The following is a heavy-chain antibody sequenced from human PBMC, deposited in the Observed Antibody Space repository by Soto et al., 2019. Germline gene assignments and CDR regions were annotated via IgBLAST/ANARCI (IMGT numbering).Heavy chain of an antibody. CDR3: ARGYTSMDIDY. CDR2: MIPIFDSA. Sequence: ASVKVSCKSSGGTFSSFAFNWVRQAPGQGLEWIGGMIPIFDSANYAQRFQGRVTITADESTSTANMELKSLRSEDTAVYYCARGYTSMDIDYWGQGTLVTVSS. D-gene: IGHD5-18*01. J-gene: IGHJ4*02. CDR1: GGTFSSFA. V-gene: IGHV1-69*13.